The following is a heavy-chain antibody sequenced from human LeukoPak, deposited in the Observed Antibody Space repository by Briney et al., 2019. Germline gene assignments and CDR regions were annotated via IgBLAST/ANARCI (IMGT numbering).Heavy chain of an antibody. CDR1: GGSISSYY. D-gene: IGHD4-23*01. CDR2: ISYSGST. V-gene: IGHV4-59*01. J-gene: IGHJ4*02. CDR3: ARTRAYGGRPDY. Sequence: ETLSLTCTVSGGSISSYYWSWIRQPPGKGLEWIGYISYSGSTNYNPSLKSRVTISVDTSKNQFSLKLTSVTAADTAVYYCARTRAYGGRPDYWGQGTLVTVSS.